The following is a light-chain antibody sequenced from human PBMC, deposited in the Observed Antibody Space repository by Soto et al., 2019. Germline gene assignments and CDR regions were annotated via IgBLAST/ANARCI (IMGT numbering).Light chain of an antibody. CDR1: QSISNY. J-gene: IGKJ4*01. CDR2: AAS. V-gene: IGKV1-39*01. CDR3: QQSYTLSPLT. Sequence: DIRMTQSPSSLSASVGDRVIITCRTSQSISNYLNWYQHKPGKAPKVLISAASNLQSGVPSRFSGSGSGTVFTLTISSLQPEDFATYFCQQSYTLSPLTFGGGTKVEIK.